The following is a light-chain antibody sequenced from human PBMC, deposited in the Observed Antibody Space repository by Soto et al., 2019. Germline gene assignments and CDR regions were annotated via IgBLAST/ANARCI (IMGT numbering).Light chain of an antibody. CDR3: QSYDSSLSGSRVV. CDR1: SSNIGAGYD. CDR2: GDN. J-gene: IGLJ2*01. Sequence: QAVVTQPPSVSGAPGQRVTISCTGSSSNIGAGYDVHWYQQVPGTAPKLLISGDNNRPSGVPDRFSGSKSGTSASLAITGLQDEDEADYYCQSYDSSLSGSRVVFGGGTKLTVL. V-gene: IGLV1-40*01.